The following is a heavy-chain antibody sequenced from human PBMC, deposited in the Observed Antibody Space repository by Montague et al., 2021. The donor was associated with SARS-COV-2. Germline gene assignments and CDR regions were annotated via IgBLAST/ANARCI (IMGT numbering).Heavy chain of an antibody. CDR2: ISDIGST. J-gene: IGHJ3*02. CDR1: GTSFSGYY. Sequence: SETLSLTCAVHGTSFSGYYWNWIRQPPGKGLEWIGEISDIGSTTYNPSLESRLTTSVDRSKNQFSLRLTSVTAAYTAVYYCVRERECSGGSCYGPDDDAFDIWGQGTVVTVSS. D-gene: IGHD2-15*01. V-gene: IGHV4-34*01. CDR3: VRERECSGGSCYGPDDDAFDI.